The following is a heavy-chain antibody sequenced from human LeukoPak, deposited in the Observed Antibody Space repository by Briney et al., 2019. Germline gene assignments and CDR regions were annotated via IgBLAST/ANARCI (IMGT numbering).Heavy chain of an antibody. J-gene: IGHJ5*02. CDR3: ARSGYCSSTSCYQSHNWFDP. CDR2: IIPIFGTA. V-gene: IGHV1-69*13. D-gene: IGHD2-2*03. CDR1: GGTFSSYA. Sequence: GASVQVSCKASGGTFSSYAISWVRQAPGQGLEWMGGIIPIFGTANYAQKFQGRVTITADESTSTAYMELSSLRSEDTAVYYCARSGYCSSTSCYQSHNWFDPWGQGTLVTVSS.